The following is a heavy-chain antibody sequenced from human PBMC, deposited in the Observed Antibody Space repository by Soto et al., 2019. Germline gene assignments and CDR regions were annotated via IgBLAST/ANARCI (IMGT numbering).Heavy chain of an antibody. J-gene: IGHJ3*02. CDR2: IYYSGTT. Sequence: SETLSLTCTVSGGSVSSGSYYWSWIQQPPRKGLEWIGYIYYSGTTNYNPSLKSRVTISVDTSKNQFSLKLSSVTAADTAVYYCARIYPHYFGSGSYYKDAFDIWGQGTTVTVSS. D-gene: IGHD3-10*01. CDR1: GGSVSSGSYY. CDR3: ARIYPHYFGSGSYYKDAFDI. V-gene: IGHV4-61*01.